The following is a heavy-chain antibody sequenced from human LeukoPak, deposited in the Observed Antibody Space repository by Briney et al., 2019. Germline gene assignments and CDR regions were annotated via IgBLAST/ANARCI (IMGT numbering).Heavy chain of an antibody. D-gene: IGHD3-3*01. CDR3: ASSELTMWGFDY. J-gene: IGHJ4*02. CDR2: IGTSSSTI. CDR1: GFTFSSYS. V-gene: IGHV3-48*02. Sequence: GGSLRLSCAASGFTFSSYSMNWVRQAPGKGLEWVSSIGTSSSTIYYADSVKGRFTISRDNAKNSLYLQMNSLRDEDTAVYYCASSELTMWGFDYWGQGTLVTVSS.